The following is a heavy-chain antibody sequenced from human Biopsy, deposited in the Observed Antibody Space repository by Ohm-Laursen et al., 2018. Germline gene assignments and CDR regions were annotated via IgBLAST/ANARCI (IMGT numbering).Heavy chain of an antibody. CDR3: AKDLRNNNWGVEN. Sequence: SLRLSCAASGFTFSVYAMHWVRQAPGKGLEWVAIIWYDGSNKYSADSVKGRFSISRDNSKNTLYLQMNNLRAEDTAVFYCAKDLRNNNWGVENWGQGTLVTVSS. CDR1: GFTFSVYA. D-gene: IGHD7-27*01. CDR2: IWYDGSNK. V-gene: IGHV3-30*02. J-gene: IGHJ4*02.